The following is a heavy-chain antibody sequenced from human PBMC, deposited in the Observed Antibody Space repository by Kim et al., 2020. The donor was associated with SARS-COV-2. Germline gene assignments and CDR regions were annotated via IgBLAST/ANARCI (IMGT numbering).Heavy chain of an antibody. CDR1: GFTFSSYA. CDR3: ARDPIVVVVAAGGVFDY. D-gene: IGHD2-15*01. J-gene: IGHJ4*02. CDR2: ISYDGSNK. Sequence: GGSLRLSCAASGFTFSSYAMHWVRQAPGKGLEWVAVISYDGSNKYYADSVKGRFTISRDNSKNTLYLQMNSLRAEDTAVYYCARDPIVVVVAAGGVFDYWGQGTLVTVSS. V-gene: IGHV3-30*04.